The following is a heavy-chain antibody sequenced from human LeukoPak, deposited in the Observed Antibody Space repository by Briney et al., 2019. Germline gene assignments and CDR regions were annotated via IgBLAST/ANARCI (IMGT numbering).Heavy chain of an antibody. CDR2: VSTDGSRT. J-gene: IGHJ4*02. D-gene: IGHD6-13*01. CDR1: GFNFNNW. Sequence: QAGGSLRLSCTASGFNFNNWVHWVRQAPGKGLVWVSRVSTDGSRTTYADSVMGRFTISRDNVKKTAYLQMNSLGAEDTAVYYCARDGYSSIDTSFDYWGQGTLVTVSS. CDR3: ARDGYSSIDTSFDY. V-gene: IGHV3-74*03.